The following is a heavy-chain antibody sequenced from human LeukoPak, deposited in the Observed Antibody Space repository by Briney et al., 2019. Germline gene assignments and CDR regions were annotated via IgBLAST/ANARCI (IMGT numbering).Heavy chain of an antibody. V-gene: IGHV1-8*01. CDR1: GYTFTSYD. CDR3: ARLRVGSYGLYYYYGMDV. CDR2: MNPNSGNT. J-gene: IGHJ6*02. Sequence: ASVKVSCKASGYTFTSYDINWVRQATGQGLEWMGWMNPNSGNTGYAQKFQGRVTMTRNTSISTAYMELSSLRSEDTAVYYCARLRVGSYGLYYYYGMDVWGQGTTVTVSS. D-gene: IGHD1-26*01.